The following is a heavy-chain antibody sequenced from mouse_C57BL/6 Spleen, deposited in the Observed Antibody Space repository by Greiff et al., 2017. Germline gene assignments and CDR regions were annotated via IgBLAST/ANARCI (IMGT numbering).Heavy chain of an antibody. CDR1: GYAFSSYW. D-gene: IGHD1-1*01. J-gene: IGHJ2*01. CDR3: ARIHSWYYFDY. V-gene: IGHV1-80*01. CDR2: IYPGDGDT. Sequence: QVQLQQSGAELVKPGASVKISCKASGYAFSSYWMNWVKQRPGKGLEWIGQIYPGDGDTNYNGKFKGKATLTADKSSSTAYMQLSSLTSEDSAVYFCARIHSWYYFDYWGQGTTLTVSS.